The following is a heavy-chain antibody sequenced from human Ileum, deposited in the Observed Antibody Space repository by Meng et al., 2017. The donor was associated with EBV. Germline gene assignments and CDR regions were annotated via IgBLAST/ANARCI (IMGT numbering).Heavy chain of an antibody. CDR2: MYDSENA. CDR1: GGSGSRNDYH. D-gene: IGHD3-9*01. J-gene: IGHJ5*02. V-gene: IGHV4-61*03. CDR3: AYYFVGRGGPGS. Sequence: VQLQQSGPRLVNPSETLSLTSAAAGGSGSRNDYHWSWIRQPPGKGLEWIGCMYDSENAKYNPSLNSRVTISIDTTRNHFVLKLTSVTAADTAVYYCAYYFVGRGGPGSWGQGTLVTVSS.